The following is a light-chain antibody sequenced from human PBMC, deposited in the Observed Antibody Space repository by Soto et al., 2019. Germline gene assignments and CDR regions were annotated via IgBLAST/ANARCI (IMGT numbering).Light chain of an antibody. Sequence: DIQMTQSPSTLSGSVGDRVTITCRASQTISSWLAWYQQKPGKAPKLLIYTASTLKSGVPSRFSGSGSGTEFPLTISSLQPDDFATYYCQHYNSYSEAFGQGTKVELK. J-gene: IGKJ1*01. CDR2: TAS. V-gene: IGKV1-5*03. CDR1: QTISSW. CDR3: QHYNSYSEA.